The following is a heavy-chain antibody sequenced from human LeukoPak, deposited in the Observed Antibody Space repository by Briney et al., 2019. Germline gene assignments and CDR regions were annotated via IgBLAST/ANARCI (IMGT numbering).Heavy chain of an antibody. CDR1: GGSISTRSYY. Sequence: GSLRLTCSVSGGSISTRSYYWGWIRQPPGKGLEWIGSIYYGGLTYYNPSLKSRVTLSADTSRNHFFLKVNSVTAADTSVYYCARLPILGVVDYWGQGILVTVSS. V-gene: IGHV4-39*02. D-gene: IGHD1-26*01. J-gene: IGHJ4*02. CDR2: IYYGGLT. CDR3: ARLPILGVVDY.